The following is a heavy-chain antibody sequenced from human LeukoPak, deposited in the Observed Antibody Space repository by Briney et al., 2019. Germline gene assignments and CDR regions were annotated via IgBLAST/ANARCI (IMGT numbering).Heavy chain of an antibody. CDR1: GYTFTSYG. D-gene: IGHD6-19*01. J-gene: IGHJ4*02. Sequence: ASVKVSCKASGYTFTSYGISWVRQAPGQGLEWMGWISAYNGNTSYAQKLQGRVTMTTDTSTSTAYMELRSLRSDDTAVYYCARDLMIAVAGTAFDYWGQGTLVTVSS. V-gene: IGHV1-18*01. CDR3: ARDLMIAVAGTAFDY. CDR2: ISAYNGNT.